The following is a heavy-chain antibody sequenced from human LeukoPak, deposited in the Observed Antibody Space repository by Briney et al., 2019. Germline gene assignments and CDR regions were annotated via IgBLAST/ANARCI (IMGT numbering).Heavy chain of an antibody. CDR2: ISSSSSYI. CDR3: ARENLVAARTPWAFDI. CDR1: GFTFSSYS. J-gene: IGHJ3*02. Sequence: GGSLRLSCAASGFTFSSYSMNWVRQAPGKGLEWVSSISSSSSYIYYADSVKGRFTISRDNAKNSLYLQMNSLRAEDTAVYYCARENLVAARTPWAFDIWGQGTMVTVSS. D-gene: IGHD1-26*01. V-gene: IGHV3-21*01.